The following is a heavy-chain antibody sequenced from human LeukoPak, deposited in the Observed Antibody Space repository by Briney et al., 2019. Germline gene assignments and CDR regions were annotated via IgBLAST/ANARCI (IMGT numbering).Heavy chain of an antibody. Sequence: GGSLRLSCAASGFTFSSYAMSWVRQAPGKGLEWVSAISGSGGSTYYADSVKGRFTISRDNSKNTLYLQMNSLRAEDTAVYYCAKVGVSSWYGPLLRRFDPWGQGTLVTVSS. CDR2: ISGSGGST. CDR1: GFTFSSYA. V-gene: IGHV3-23*01. J-gene: IGHJ5*02. CDR3: AKVGVSSWYGPLLRRFDP. D-gene: IGHD6-13*01.